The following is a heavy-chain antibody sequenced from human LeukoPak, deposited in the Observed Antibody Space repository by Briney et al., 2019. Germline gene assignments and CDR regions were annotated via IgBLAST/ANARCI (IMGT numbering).Heavy chain of an antibody. CDR1: GGSISSYY. J-gene: IGHJ4*02. CDR3: ARAGKTTGSFDY. V-gene: IGHV4-59*01. D-gene: IGHD4-17*01. Sequence: SETLSLTCTVSGGSISSYYWSWIRQPPGKGLEWIGYIYYSGSTNYNPSLKSRVTISVDTSKNQFSLKLSSVTAADTAVYYCARAGKTTGSFDYWGQGTLVTVSS. CDR2: IYYSGST.